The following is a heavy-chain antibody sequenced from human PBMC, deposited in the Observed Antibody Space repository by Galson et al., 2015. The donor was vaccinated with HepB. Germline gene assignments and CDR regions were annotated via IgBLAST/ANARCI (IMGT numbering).Heavy chain of an antibody. D-gene: IGHD1-26*01. CDR1: GFTFSSYA. CDR2: ISGSGGST. CDR3: AKGSEWELWECYFEY. V-gene: IGHV3-23*01. J-gene: IGHJ4*02. Sequence: SLRLSCAASGFTFSSYAMIWVRQAPGKGLEWVSGISGSGGSTYYADSVKGRLSISRDNAKNTLYLQLNSLRVEDTAVYYCAKGSEWELWECYFEYWGQGTLVTVSS.